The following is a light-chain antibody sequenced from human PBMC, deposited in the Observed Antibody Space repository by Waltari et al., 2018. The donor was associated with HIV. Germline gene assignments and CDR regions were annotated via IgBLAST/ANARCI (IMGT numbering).Light chain of an antibody. V-gene: IGLV2-14*01. CDR3: SSYTGTSTHVV. J-gene: IGLJ2*01. CDR2: AVS. Sequence: QSALTQPASVSGSPGQSITISCTGTRSDVGGYNYVSWYQQHPGKAPKLMIFAVSNRPSGVSNRFSGSKSGNTASLTISGLQAEDEADYYCSSYTGTSTHVVIGGGTKLTVL. CDR1: RSDVGGYNY.